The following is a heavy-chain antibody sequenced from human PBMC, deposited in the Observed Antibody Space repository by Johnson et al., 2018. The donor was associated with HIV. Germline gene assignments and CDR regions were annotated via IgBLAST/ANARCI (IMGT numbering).Heavy chain of an antibody. Sequence: MLLVESGGGLVKPGGSLRLSCAASGFTFNNAWMGWVRQAPGKGLEWVGRIKSKTDGAPTDYAVPVKGRFTISRDDSKNTLYLQMNSLKTEDTAVYYCTRSIAATGRDAIDIWGQGTMVTVSS. CDR1: GFTFNNAW. V-gene: IGHV3-15*01. J-gene: IGHJ3*02. D-gene: IGHD6-13*01. CDR3: TRSIAATGRDAIDI. CDR2: IKSKTDGAPT.